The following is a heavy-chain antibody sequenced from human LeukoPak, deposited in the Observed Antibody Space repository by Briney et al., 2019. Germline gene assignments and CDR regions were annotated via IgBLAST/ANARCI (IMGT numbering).Heavy chain of an antibody. CDR3: ARDGVVVAATPIVDGMDV. V-gene: IGHV3-21*01. J-gene: IGHJ6*02. CDR2: ISSSSSYI. Sequence: PGGSLRLSCAASGFTFSSYSMNWVRQAPGKGLEWVSSISSSSSYIYHADSVKGRFTISRDNAKNSLYLQMNSLRAEDTAVYYCARDGVVVAATPIVDGMDVWGQGTTVTVSS. CDR1: GFTFSSYS. D-gene: IGHD2-15*01.